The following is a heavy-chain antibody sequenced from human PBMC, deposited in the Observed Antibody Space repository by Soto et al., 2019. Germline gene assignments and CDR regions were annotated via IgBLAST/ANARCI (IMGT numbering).Heavy chain of an antibody. CDR3: ARDLPPVDY. Sequence: QIQLVQSGAEVKKPGASVKVSCKASGYTFSSYHITWVRQAPGQGLEWMGWISAYNGNTNYAQNLQVRVTMTTDPSTSTAYMELRSLRSDDTAVYYCARDLPPVDYLGQGTLVTVSS. J-gene: IGHJ4*02. V-gene: IGHV1-18*01. CDR1: GYTFSSYH. CDR2: ISAYNGNT.